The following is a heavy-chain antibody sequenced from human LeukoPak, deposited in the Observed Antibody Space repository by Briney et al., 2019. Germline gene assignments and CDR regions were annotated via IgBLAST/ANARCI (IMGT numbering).Heavy chain of an antibody. J-gene: IGHJ6*02. CDR1: GGSISSGGYY. V-gene: IGHV4-39*01. D-gene: IGHD4-23*01. Sequence: SETLSLTCTVSGGSISSGGYYWSWIRQHPGKGLEWIGSIYYSGSTYYNPSLKSRVTISVDTSKNQFSLKLSSVTAADTAVYYCARRVRHHSYYYYGMDVWGQGTTVTVSS. CDR3: ARRVRHHSYYYYGMDV. CDR2: IYYSGST.